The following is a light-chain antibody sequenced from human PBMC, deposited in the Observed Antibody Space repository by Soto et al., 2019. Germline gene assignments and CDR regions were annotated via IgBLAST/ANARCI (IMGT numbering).Light chain of an antibody. CDR3: QQYGSSPRT. Sequence: EIVLTQSPGTLSLSPGERATLSCRASQSVSSSYLAWYQQKPGQAPRLLIYGASSRATGIPDRFSGGGSGTDFTLTISRLEPEDFAVYYCQQYGSSPRTFGQGPKVDIK. CDR2: GAS. V-gene: IGKV3-20*01. J-gene: IGKJ1*01. CDR1: QSVSSSY.